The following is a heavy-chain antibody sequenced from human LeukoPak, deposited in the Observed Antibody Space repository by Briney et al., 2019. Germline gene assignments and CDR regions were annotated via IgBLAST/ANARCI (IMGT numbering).Heavy chain of an antibody. CDR3: ARAKEHYYDSSGYYNAFDI. J-gene: IGHJ3*02. CDR2: IIPIFGTA. Sequence: GASVKVSCKASGGAFSSYAISWVRQAPGQGLEWMGGIIPIFGTANYAQKFQGRVTITADESTSTAYMELSSLRSEDTAVYYCARAKEHYYDSSGYYNAFDIWGQGTMVTVSS. CDR1: GGAFSSYA. V-gene: IGHV1-69*01. D-gene: IGHD3-22*01.